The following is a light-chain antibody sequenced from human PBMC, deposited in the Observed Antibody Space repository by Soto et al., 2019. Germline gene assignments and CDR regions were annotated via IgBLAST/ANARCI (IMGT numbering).Light chain of an antibody. V-gene: IGKV3-15*01. Sequence: EIVMTQSPATLSVSPGERATLSCRASQSVSSNLAWYQQKPGQAPRLLIYGASTRATGIPARFSGSGSGTEFTLPISSLQSEDFALYYCQHYNNWPPWTFGQGTKVE. CDR3: QHYNNWPPWT. CDR1: QSVSSN. J-gene: IGKJ1*01. CDR2: GAS.